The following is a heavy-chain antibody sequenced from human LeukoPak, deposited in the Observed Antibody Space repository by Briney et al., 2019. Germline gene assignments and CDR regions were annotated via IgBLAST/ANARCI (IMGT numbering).Heavy chain of an antibody. CDR1: GGSISSGGYY. J-gene: IGHJ4*02. V-gene: IGHV4-31*03. CDR2: IYYSGST. Sequence: PSQTLSLTCTVSGGSISSGGYYWSWIRQHPGKGLEWIGYIYYSGSTYYNPSLKSRVTISVDTSKNQFSLKLSSVPAADTAVYYCGRFEWLQPIDYWGQGTLVTVSS. CDR3: GRFEWLQPIDY. D-gene: IGHD5-24*01.